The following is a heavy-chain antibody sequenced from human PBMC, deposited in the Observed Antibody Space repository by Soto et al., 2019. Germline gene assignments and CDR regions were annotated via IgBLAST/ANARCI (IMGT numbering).Heavy chain of an antibody. V-gene: IGHV1-3*01. Sequence: QVQLVQSGAEVKKPGASVKVSCKASGYTFTSYAMHWVRQAPGQRLEWMGWINAGNGNTKYSQKFQGRVTITRDTSASTAYRELSSLRSEDTAVYYCAREYSSPSKVTWFDPWGQGTLVTVSS. J-gene: IGHJ5*02. D-gene: IGHD6-13*01. CDR3: AREYSSPSKVTWFDP. CDR2: INAGNGNT. CDR1: GYTFTSYA.